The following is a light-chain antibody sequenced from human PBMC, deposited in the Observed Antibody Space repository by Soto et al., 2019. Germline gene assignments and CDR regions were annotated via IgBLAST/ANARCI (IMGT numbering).Light chain of an antibody. Sequence: EIGMTQSPATLSVSPGERATLYCRASQSVSANLAWYQQKPGQAPRLLIYGASTRATGTPARFSGSGSGTEFTLTISSLQSEDFAVYYCQQYSKWPQTFGQGTKV. CDR3: QQYSKWPQT. J-gene: IGKJ1*01. V-gene: IGKV3-15*01. CDR2: GAS. CDR1: QSVSAN.